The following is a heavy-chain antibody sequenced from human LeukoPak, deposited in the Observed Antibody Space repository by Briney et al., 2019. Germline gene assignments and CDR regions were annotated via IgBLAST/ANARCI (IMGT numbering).Heavy chain of an antibody. D-gene: IGHD4-11*01. Sequence: GGSLRLSCAASGFIFSHHGMHWVRQAPGKGLAWVAVIWSDATNRFYADSVKGRFTISRDNSQNTVSLQMNSLRVKDTAIYYCARDAQRGFDYSNSLKNWGHGTLVTVSS. V-gene: IGHV3-33*01. J-gene: IGHJ4*01. CDR1: GFIFSHHG. CDR2: IWSDATNR. CDR3: ARDAQRGFDYSNSLKN.